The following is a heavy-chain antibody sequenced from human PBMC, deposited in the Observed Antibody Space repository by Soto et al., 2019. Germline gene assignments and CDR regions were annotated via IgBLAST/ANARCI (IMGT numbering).Heavy chain of an antibody. CDR3: VRQGFGRLHGLVDV. D-gene: IGHD3-10*01. CDR2: IDSNGGT. J-gene: IGHJ6*02. CDR1: DDSSSNYK. Sequence: QVQLQESGPGLVKPSETLSLTCTVSDDSSSNYKWSWIRQPPGRRLEWIGYIDSNGGTSYNPSLHSRVTISIDTSTKQFFLKLSSVTAVDTAVYYCVRQGFGRLHGLVDVWGQGTTVTVSS. V-gene: IGHV4-59*08.